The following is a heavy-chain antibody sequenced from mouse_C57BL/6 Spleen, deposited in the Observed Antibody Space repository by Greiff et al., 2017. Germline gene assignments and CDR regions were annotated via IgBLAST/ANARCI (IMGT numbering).Heavy chain of an antibody. CDR3: TLNWSWFAY. CDR1: GYTFTDYE. CDR2: IAPEPGGT. J-gene: IGHJ3*01. D-gene: IGHD4-1*01. Sequence: QVQLQQSGAELVRPGASVTLSCKASGYTFTDYEMNWVKQTPVHGLEWIGAIAPEPGGTAYNQKFKGKAILTADKSSSTAYMELRSLTSEDSAFYYGTLNWSWFAYGGQGTLVTVSA. V-gene: IGHV1-15*01.